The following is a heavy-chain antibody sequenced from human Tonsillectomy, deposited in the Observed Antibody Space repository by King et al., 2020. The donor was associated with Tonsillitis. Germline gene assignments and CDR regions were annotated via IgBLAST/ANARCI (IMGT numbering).Heavy chain of an antibody. V-gene: IGHV7-4-1*02. Sequence: VQLVESGSELKKPGASVKVSCKASGYTFTSYAMNWVRQAPGQGLEWMGWINTNTGNPTYAQDFTGRFVFSLDTSVSTAYLQISSLKAEDTAVYYCAKGQKSGYSTNLRIDYWGQGTLVTVSS. CDR1: GYTFTSYA. CDR2: INTNTGNP. D-gene: IGHD5-12*01. CDR3: AKGQKSGYSTNLRIDY. J-gene: IGHJ4*02.